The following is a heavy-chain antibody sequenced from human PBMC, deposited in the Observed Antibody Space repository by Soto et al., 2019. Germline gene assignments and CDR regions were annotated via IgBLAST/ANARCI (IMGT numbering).Heavy chain of an antibody. CDR1: GFTFSSYS. J-gene: IGHJ6*02. D-gene: IGHD2-2*01. CDR3: ARAQMPIHCISTSCYPMDV. CDR2: ISSSSSTI. V-gene: IGHV3-48*01. Sequence: GGSLRLSCAASGFTFSSYSMNWVRQAPGKGLEWVSYISSSSSTIYYADSVKGRFTISRDNAKNSLYLQMNSLRSDDTAVYYCARAQMPIHCISTSCYPMDVWGQGTTVTVSS.